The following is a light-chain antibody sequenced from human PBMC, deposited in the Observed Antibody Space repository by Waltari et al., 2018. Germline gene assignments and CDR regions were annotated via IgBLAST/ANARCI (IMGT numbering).Light chain of an antibody. CDR3: MQGTHWPVYT. CDR2: KVS. V-gene: IGKV2-30*01. CDR1: ESLLFSDGNTY. J-gene: IGKJ2*01. Sequence: VGMAPSSPSLPGTLGQPALHPFRFRESLLFSDGNTYLNWFHQRPGQSPRRLIYKVSNRDSGVPDRFSGSGSDTVFTLKISRVEAEDVGVYYCMQGTHWPVYTFGQGTRLEIK.